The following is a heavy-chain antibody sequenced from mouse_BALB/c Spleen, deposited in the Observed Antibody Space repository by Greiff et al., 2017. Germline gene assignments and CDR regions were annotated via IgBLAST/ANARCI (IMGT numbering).Heavy chain of an antibody. CDR3: ARGDRNAMDY. J-gene: IGHJ4*01. Sequence: QVHVKQSGAELVRPGTSVKVSCKASGYAFTNYLIEWVKQRPGQGLEWIGVINPGSGGTKYNEKFKGKATLTADKSSSTAYMQLSSLTSDDSAVYFCARGDRNAMDYWGQGTSVIVSS. CDR2: INPGSGGT. V-gene: IGHV1-54*01. CDR1: GYAFTNYL.